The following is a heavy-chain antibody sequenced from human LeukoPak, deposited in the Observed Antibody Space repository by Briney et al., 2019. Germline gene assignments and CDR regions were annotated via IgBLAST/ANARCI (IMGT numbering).Heavy chain of an antibody. CDR3: VRAPLLRGLVGYYFDS. Sequence: ASVKVSCKASGYSFSSHDINWVRQATGQGLEWMGWMNPKSGNTDHAQKFQGRVTMSRNTSISVAYLELSSLRSEDTAVYFRVRAPLLRGLVGYYFDSWGQGTPVTVFS. D-gene: IGHD3-16*02. J-gene: IGHJ4*02. V-gene: IGHV1-8*01. CDR1: GYSFSSHD. CDR2: MNPKSGNT.